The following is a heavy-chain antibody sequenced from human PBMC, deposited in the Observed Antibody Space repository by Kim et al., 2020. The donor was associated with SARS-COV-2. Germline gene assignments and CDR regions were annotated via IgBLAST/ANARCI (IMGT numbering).Heavy chain of an antibody. CDR1: GFTFSNAW. CDR3: TTHGRDYVWGSWGDYYYYGMVV. Sequence: GGSLRLSCAASGFTFSNAWMSWVRQAPGKGLEWVGRIKSKTDGGTTDYAAPVKGRFTISRDDSKNTLYLQMNSLKTEDTAVYYCTTHGRDYVWGSWGDYYYYGMVVWGQGTTVTVSS. J-gene: IGHJ6*02. CDR2: IKSKTDGGTT. D-gene: IGHD3-16*01. V-gene: IGHV3-15*01.